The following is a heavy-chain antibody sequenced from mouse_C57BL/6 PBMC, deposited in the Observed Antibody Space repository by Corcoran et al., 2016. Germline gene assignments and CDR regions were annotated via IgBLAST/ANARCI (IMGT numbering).Heavy chain of an antibody. V-gene: IGHV1-66*01. CDR2: IYPGSGNT. D-gene: IGHD1-1*01. CDR1: GYSFTSYY. CDR3: ARLRDYYAMDY. Sequence: QVQLQQSGPELVKPGASVKISCKASGYSFTSYYIHWVKQRPGQGLEWIGWIYPGSGNTKYNEKFKGKATLTADTSSSTAYMQLSSLTSEDSAVYYCARLRDYYAMDYWGQGTSVIVSS. J-gene: IGHJ4*01.